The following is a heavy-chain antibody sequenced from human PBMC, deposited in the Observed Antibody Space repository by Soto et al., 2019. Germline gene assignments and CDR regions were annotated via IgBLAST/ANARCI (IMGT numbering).Heavy chain of an antibody. Sequence: EVQLVESGGGLVQPGGSLRLSCAASGFTISGYWMHWVRQAPGKRLVWVSRINSDGSSMGYADSVKGRFTISRDNAKNTLYLQMNSLRAEDTAVYYCARDPMSVRRMDVWGKGTTVTVSS. J-gene: IGHJ6*03. D-gene: IGHD3-22*01. CDR2: INSDGSSM. CDR1: GFTISGYW. CDR3: ARDPMSVRRMDV. V-gene: IGHV3-74*01.